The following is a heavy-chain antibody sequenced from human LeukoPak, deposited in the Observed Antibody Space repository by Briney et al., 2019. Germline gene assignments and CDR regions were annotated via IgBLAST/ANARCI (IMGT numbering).Heavy chain of an antibody. J-gene: IGHJ4*02. D-gene: IGHD3-22*01. Sequence: GGSLRLSCAASGFTFSSYSMNWVRQAPGKGLEWVSSISSSSSYIYYADSVKGRFTISIDNAKKSLYLQMNSLRAEDTAVYYCARESDSSGYYHSEFDYWGQGTLVTVSS. CDR3: ARESDSSGYYHSEFDY. V-gene: IGHV3-21*01. CDR2: ISSSSSYI. CDR1: GFTFSSYS.